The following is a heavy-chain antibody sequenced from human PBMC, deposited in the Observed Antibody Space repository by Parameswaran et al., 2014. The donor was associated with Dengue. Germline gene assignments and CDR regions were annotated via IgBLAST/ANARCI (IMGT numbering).Heavy chain of an antibody. V-gene: IGHV4-34*01. CDR2: INHSGST. D-gene: IGHD5-18*01. J-gene: IGHJ4*02. Sequence: RWIRQPQEGLEWIGEINHSGSTNYNPSLKSRVTISVDTSKNQFSLKLSSVTAADTAVYYCARAAIQLWSIDYWGQGTLVTVSS. CDR3: ARAAIQLWSIDY.